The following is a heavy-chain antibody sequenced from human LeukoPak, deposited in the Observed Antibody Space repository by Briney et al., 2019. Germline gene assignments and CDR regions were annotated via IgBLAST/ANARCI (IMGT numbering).Heavy chain of an antibody. CDR3: ARDVGYFRFDY. CDR2: IKEDGSDK. J-gene: IGHJ4*02. Sequence: GGSLRLSCAASGFTFSDYSMNWVRQAPGKGLEWVANIKEDGSDKYYVDSVKGRFTISRDNAKNSLYLQMNNLRAEDTAVYYCARDVGYFRFDYWGQGTLVTVSS. D-gene: IGHD5-18*01. CDR1: GFTFSDYS. V-gene: IGHV3-7*01.